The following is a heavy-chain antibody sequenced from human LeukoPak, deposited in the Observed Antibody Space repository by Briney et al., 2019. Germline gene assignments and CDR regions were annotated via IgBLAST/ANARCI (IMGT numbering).Heavy chain of an antibody. D-gene: IGHD2-21*01. CDR1: GFTFRSHA. V-gene: IGHV3-23*01. CDR2: IYENGGTT. J-gene: IGHJ4*02. CDR3: AKDFRIGYSAHFDY. Sequence: GGSLRLSCVGSGFTFRSHAMSWVRQAPEKGLEFVSGIYENGGTTYYADSVKGRFSISRDNSKNTLYLQMDSLRGEDTVVYYCAKDFRIGYSAHFDYWGQGVLVTVSS.